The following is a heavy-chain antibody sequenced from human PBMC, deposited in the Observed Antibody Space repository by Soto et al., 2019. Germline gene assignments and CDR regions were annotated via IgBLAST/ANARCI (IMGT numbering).Heavy chain of an antibody. CDR2: MNPNSGNT. CDR1: GYTFTSYD. D-gene: IGHD3-10*01. J-gene: IGHJ6*03. CDR3: ARAKRGAPLAGIYYYYYMDV. Sequence: ASVKVSCKASGYTFTSYDINWVRQATGQGLEWMGWMNPNSGNTGYAQKLQGRVTMTRNTSISTAYMELSSLRSEDTAVYYCARAKRGAPLAGIYYYYYMDVWGKGTTVTVS. V-gene: IGHV1-8*01.